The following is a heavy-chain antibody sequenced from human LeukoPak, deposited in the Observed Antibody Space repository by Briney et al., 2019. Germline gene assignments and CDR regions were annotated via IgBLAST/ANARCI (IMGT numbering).Heavy chain of an antibody. Sequence: PSETLSLTCTVSGGSISSYYWSWIRQPPGKGLEWIGYIDHSGTTNYNPSLKSRVTISVDTSKNQFSLKLSSVTAADTAVYYCARVSWFPGTSYYYMDVWGKGTTVTIS. D-gene: IGHD1-1*01. CDR1: GGSISSYY. CDR2: IDHSGTT. CDR3: ARVSWFPGTSYYYMDV. V-gene: IGHV4-59*01. J-gene: IGHJ6*03.